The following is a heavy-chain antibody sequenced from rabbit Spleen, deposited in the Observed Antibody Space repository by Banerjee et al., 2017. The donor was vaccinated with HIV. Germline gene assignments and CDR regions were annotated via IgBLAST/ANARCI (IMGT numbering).Heavy chain of an antibody. D-gene: IGHD8-1*01. CDR3: ARDAGSSFSSYGMDL. CDR2: IAGGTSAFT. V-gene: IGHV1S40*01. CDR1: GFSFSSSYY. Sequence: EESGGDLVKPGASLTLTCTASGFSFSSSYYVCWVRQAPGKGLEWIACIAGGTSAFTYSATWAKGRFTCSKTSSTTVTLQMTSLTAADTATYFCARDAGSSFSSYGMDLWGQGTLVTVS. J-gene: IGHJ3*01.